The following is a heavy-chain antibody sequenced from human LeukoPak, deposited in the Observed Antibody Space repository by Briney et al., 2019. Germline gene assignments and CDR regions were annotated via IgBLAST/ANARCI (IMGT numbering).Heavy chain of an antibody. D-gene: IGHD2-2*02. CDR3: ARAIRLPPNFYFYMDV. V-gene: IGHV1-8*03. CDR2: MNPHSGNT. Sequence: ASVKVSCKASGYTFINYDINWVRQATGQGLEWMGWMNPHSGNTGFAQKFQGRVTITRDTSISTAYMELSSLRSEDTAVYYCARAIRLPPNFYFYMDVWGKGTTITVSS. CDR1: GYTFINYD. J-gene: IGHJ6*03.